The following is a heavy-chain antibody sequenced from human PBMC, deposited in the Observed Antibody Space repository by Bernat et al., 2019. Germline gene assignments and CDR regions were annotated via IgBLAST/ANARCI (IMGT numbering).Heavy chain of an antibody. D-gene: IGHD2-2*02. V-gene: IGHV3-53*01. Sequence: EVQLVEYGGGLIQPGGSLRLSCAASGFTVSSNYMSWVRQAPGKGLEWVSLIYSGGSTYYADSVKGRFTISRDNSKNTLYLQMNSLRGEDTDVYYCAREDCSSTSCYRAFDIWGQGTMVTVSS. CDR2: IYSGGST. J-gene: IGHJ3*02. CDR3: AREDCSSTSCYRAFDI. CDR1: GFTVSSNY.